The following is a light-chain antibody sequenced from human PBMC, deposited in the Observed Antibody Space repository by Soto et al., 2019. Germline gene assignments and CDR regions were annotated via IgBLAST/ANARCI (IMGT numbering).Light chain of an antibody. CDR3: QSYDSSLSDSI. J-gene: IGLJ2*01. V-gene: IGLV1-40*01. CDR1: SSNIGAGYD. CDR2: GNS. Sequence: QSVLTQPPSVSGAPGQRVTISCTWSSSNIGAGYDVHWYQQLPGTAPKLLIYGNSNRPSGVPDRFSGSKSGTSASLAITGLQAEDEADYYCQSYDSSLSDSIFGGGTKLTVL.